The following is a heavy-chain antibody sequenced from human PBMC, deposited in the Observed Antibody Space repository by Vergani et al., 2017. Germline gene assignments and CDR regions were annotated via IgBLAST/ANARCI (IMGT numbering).Heavy chain of an antibody. V-gene: IGHV3-33*01. D-gene: IGHD5-12*01. CDR1: GFTFNQYG. J-gene: IGHJ5*02. CDR2: TWSDGNNK. Sequence: QVQLVESGGGVVQPGRSLRLSCAASGFTFNQYGMHWVRQAPGKGLEWVAVTWSDGNNKQYADSVKGRFTISRDNSKSTMYLQMNSLRDEDTGVYYCARDLRLLYNQFDPWGQGTLVTVSS. CDR3: ARDLRLLYNQFDP.